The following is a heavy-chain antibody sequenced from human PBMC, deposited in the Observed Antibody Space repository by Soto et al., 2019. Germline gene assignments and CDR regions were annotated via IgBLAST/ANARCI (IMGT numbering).Heavy chain of an antibody. CDR1: GGSISSYY. V-gene: IGHV4-59*01. CDR2: IYYSGST. Sequence: QVQLQESGPGLVKPSETLSLTCTVSGGSISSYYWSWIRQPPGKGLEWIGYIYYSGSTNYNPSLKSRVTISVDTSKKQFSLKLTSVTAADTAVYYCARAMRGSYLRYFDYWGQGTLVTVSS. CDR3: ARAMRGSYLRYFDY. D-gene: IGHD1-26*01. J-gene: IGHJ4*02.